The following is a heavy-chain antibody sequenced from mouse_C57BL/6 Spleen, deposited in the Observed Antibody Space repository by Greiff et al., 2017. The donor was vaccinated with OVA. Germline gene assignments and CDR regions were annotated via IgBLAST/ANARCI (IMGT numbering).Heavy chain of an antibody. V-gene: IGHV6-3*01. J-gene: IGHJ3*01. CDR2: IRLKSDNYAT. CDR1: GFTFSNYW. CDR3: TRGAYGYDEGAGFAY. D-gene: IGHD2-2*01. Sequence: EVKLVESGGGLVQPGGSMKLSCVASGFTFSNYWMNWVRQSPEKGLEWVAQIRLKSDNYATHYAESVKGRFTISRDDSKSSVYLQMNNLRAEDTGIYYCTRGAYGYDEGAGFAYWGQGTLVTVSA.